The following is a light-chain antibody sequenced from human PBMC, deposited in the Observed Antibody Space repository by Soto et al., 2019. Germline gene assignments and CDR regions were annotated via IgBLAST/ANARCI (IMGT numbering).Light chain of an antibody. V-gene: IGKV1-5*03. Sequence: DIHMTQSPSTLSASVGDRVTITCRASQGISIWLAWYQQKPGKAPNLLIYKTSSLETGVPSRFRVCGAGTEFTPAISSLQPDDFAPYDCQHGNYYSWTFGHGTQVEV. CDR2: KTS. CDR1: QGISIW. CDR3: QHGNYYSWT. J-gene: IGKJ1*01.